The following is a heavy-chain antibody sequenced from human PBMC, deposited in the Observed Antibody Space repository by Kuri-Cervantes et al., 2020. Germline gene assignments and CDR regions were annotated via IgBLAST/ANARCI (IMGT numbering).Heavy chain of an antibody. J-gene: IGHJ5*02. CDR1: GYTFTSYY. CDR2: INPNSGGT. V-gene: IGHV1-2*02. D-gene: IGHD3-22*01. CDR3: ARGWKTYYYDSSGYYPPRGFDP. Sequence: ASVKVSCKASGYTFTSYYMHWVRQAPGQGLEWMGWINPNSGGTNYAQKFQGRVTMTRDASTSTAYMELSRLRSDDTAVYYCARGWKTYYYDSSGYYPPRGFDPWGQGTLVTVSS.